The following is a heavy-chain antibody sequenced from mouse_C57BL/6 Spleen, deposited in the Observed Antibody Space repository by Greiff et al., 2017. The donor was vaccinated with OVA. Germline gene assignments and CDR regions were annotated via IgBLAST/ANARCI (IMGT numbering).Heavy chain of an antibody. V-gene: IGHV1-72*01. CDR1: GYTFTSYG. J-gene: IGHJ4*01. D-gene: IGHD3-2*02. CDR2: IGPNSGGI. Sequence: QVQLQQPGAELVKPGASVKLSCKASGYTFTSYGMHWVQQRPGRGLEWVGWIGPNSGGIKYNEKFKSKATLSVDNPSNTAYIQLSSLTSEDSAVYDCARAEQELRRTLGYYAMDYWGQGTSVTVSS. CDR3: ARAEQELRRTLGYYAMDY.